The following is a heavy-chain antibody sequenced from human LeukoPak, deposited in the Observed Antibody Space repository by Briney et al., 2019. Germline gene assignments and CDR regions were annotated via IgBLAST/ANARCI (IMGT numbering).Heavy chain of an antibody. CDR1: GYTFTHYG. D-gene: IGHD3-10*01. Sequence: ASVKVSCKSSGYTFTHYGVSWVRQAPGQGLEWMGWVSGNNGKTNYAQKFQDRVTMTTDTSTSTVFMELRSLRSDDTAVYYCARGELWFGELLGGDGFDIWGQGTMVTVSS. V-gene: IGHV1-18*01. CDR3: ARGELWFGELLGGDGFDI. CDR2: VSGNNGKT. J-gene: IGHJ3*02.